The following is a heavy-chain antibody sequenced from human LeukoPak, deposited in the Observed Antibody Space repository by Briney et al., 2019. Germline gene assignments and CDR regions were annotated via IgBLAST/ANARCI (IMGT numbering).Heavy chain of an antibody. J-gene: IGHJ4*02. D-gene: IGHD6-19*01. V-gene: IGHV4-30-2*01. CDR1: GGSISSGGYY. CDR2: IYHSGST. Sequence: SETLSLTCTVSGGSISSGGYYWSWIRQPPGKGLEWIGYIYHSGSTYYNPSLKSRVTISVDRSKNQFSLKLSSVTAADTAVYYCARGIYSSGWYRLFDYWGQGTLVTVSS. CDR3: ARGIYSSGWYRLFDY.